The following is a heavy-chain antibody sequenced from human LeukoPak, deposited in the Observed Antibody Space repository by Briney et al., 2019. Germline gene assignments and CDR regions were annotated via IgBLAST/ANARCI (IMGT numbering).Heavy chain of an antibody. Sequence: SETLSLTCTVSGGSISVYYWSWIRQPPGKGLEWIGYIYYSGSTNYNPSLKSRVSISVDTSKNQFSLKLTSVTAADTAVYYCARERYNWNDRHYYFDYWGQGTLVTVSS. V-gene: IGHV4-59*01. J-gene: IGHJ4*02. CDR1: GGSISVYY. CDR3: ARERYNWNDRHYYFDY. D-gene: IGHD1-1*01. CDR2: IYYSGST.